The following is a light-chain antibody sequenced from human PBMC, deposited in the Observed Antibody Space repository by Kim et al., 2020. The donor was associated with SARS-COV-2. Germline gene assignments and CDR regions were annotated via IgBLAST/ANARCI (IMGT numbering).Light chain of an antibody. V-gene: IGKV3-20*01. CDR2: GAS. Sequence: LATWETVTLSCSASHGVSCSYLAWYQQKPGQAPRLLIYGASSRATCIPDRFSGSGSGTDFNLTISRLEPEDFAVYYCQQYGSSPGTFGQGTKLEI. CDR1: HGVSCSY. J-gene: IGKJ2*01. CDR3: QQYGSSPGT.